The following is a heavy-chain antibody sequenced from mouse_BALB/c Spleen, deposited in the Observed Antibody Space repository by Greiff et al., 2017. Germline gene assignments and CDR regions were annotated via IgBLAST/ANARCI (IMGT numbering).Heavy chain of an antibody. CDR2: INPYNDGT. CDR3: ARGSGDGSSYRFAY. CDR1: GYTFTSYV. V-gene: IGHV1-14*01. J-gene: IGHJ3*01. Sequence: EVQLQQSGPELVKPGASVKMSCKASGYTFTSYVMHWVKQKPGQGLEWIGYINPYNDGTKYNEKFKGKATLTSDKSSSTAYMELSSLTSEDSAVYYCARGSGDGSSYRFAYWGQGTLVTVSA. D-gene: IGHD1-1*01.